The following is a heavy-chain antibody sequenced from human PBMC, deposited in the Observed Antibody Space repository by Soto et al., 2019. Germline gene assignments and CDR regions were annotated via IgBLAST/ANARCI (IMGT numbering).Heavy chain of an antibody. CDR3: ASHPRDSSGYWYYFDY. J-gene: IGHJ4*02. V-gene: IGHV3-21*01. CDR1: GFTFSCHS. CDR2: ISSSSTYI. D-gene: IGHD3-22*01. Sequence: EVQLVESGGGLVKPGGSLRLSCAASGFTFSCHSMNWVRQAPGKGLEWVSSISSSSTYIYYADSVKGRFTISRDNAKNSLYLQMNSLRAEDTAVYYCASHPRDSSGYWYYFDYWGQGTLVTVSS.